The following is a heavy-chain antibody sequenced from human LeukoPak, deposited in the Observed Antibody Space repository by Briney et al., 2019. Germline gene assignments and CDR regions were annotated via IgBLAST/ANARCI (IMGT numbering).Heavy chain of an antibody. J-gene: IGHJ5*02. CDR1: GYTFTAYY. V-gene: IGHV1-2*02. CDR2: NNPTSGGT. D-gene: IGHD1-14*01. CDR3: AREGIAEPDTNWFDP. Sequence: ASVKVSCKPSGYTFTAYYLHWVRQAPGQGLEWMGWNNPTSGGTHYAQKFQGRVTMTRDTSISTAYMELNRLTSDDTAVYYCAREGIAEPDTNWFDPWGQGTLVTVSS.